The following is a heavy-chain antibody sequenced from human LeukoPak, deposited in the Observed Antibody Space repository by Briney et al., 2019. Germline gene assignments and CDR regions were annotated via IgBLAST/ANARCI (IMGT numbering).Heavy chain of an antibody. CDR3: ARDQRNYYDSSGYPPGLDY. D-gene: IGHD3-22*01. CDR2: ISSSSSYI. Sequence: GGSLRLSCVASGFPFSSYWMTWVRQAPGKGLEWVSSISSSSSYIYYADSVKGRFTISRDNAKNSLYLQMNSLRAEDTAVYYCARDQRNYYDSSGYPPGLDYWGQGTLVTVSS. V-gene: IGHV3-21*01. CDR1: GFPFSSYW. J-gene: IGHJ4*02.